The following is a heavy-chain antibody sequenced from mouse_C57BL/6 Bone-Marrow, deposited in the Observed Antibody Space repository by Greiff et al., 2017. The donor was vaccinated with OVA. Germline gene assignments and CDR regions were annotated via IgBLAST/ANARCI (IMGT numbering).Heavy chain of an antibody. D-gene: IGHD2-2*01. V-gene: IGHV1-55*01. J-gene: IGHJ4*01. CDR1: GYTFTSYW. Sequence: QVQLQQPGAELVKPGASVKMSCKASGYTFTSYWITWVKQRPGQGLEWIGDIYTGSGSTYYNEKFKSKATLTVDTSSSTAYMQLSSLTSEDSAVYYCAYGYYNAMDYWGQGTSVTVSS. CDR2: IYTGSGST. CDR3: AYGYYNAMDY.